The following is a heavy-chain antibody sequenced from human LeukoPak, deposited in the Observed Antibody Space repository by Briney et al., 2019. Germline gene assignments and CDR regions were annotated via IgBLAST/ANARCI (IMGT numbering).Heavy chain of an antibody. D-gene: IGHD3-10*01. CDR3: AKDYYGSGSYYSSYYFDY. Sequence: GALRLSCAASGFTFSSYAMHWVRQAPGKGLEWVAVISYDGSNKYYADSVKGRFTISRDNSKNTLYLQMNSLRAEDTAVYYCAKDYYGSGSYYSSYYFDYWGQGTLVTVSS. V-gene: IGHV3-30*04. CDR1: GFTFSSYA. J-gene: IGHJ4*02. CDR2: ISYDGSNK.